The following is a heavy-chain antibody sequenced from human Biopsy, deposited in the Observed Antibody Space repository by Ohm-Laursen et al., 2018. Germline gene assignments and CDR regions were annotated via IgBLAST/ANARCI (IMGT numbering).Heavy chain of an antibody. CDR3: ARGKYKDFSTGLPRPYHYTLDF. CDR1: GLIFSDYY. V-gene: IGHV3-11*01. D-gene: IGHD3-22*01. Sequence: SLRLSCAAFGLIFSDYYMSWIRQAPGKGLEWIAYISARDGVVYYADSVKGRFTISRDNTNNSPYLQMTSLRPEDTAVFYCARGKYKDFSTGLPRPYHYTLDFWGPGTTVTVSS. J-gene: IGHJ6*02. CDR2: ISARDGVV.